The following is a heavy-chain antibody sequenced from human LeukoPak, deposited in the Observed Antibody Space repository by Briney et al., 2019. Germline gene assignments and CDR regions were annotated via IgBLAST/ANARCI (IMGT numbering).Heavy chain of an antibody. CDR1: GFTFSNYG. D-gene: IGHD2-2*01. CDR3: AKLTNSWFDP. J-gene: IGHJ5*02. Sequence: GGSLRLSCGASGFTFSNYGMLWVRQAPGKGLEWVAFIRYDGNNKLYADSVKGRFTISRDNSKNTLYLQMNSLRAEDTAVYYCAKLTNSWFDPWGQGTLVAVSS. CDR2: IRYDGNNK. V-gene: IGHV3-30*02.